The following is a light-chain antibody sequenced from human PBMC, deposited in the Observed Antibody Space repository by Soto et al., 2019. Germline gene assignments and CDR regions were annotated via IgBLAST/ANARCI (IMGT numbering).Light chain of an antibody. J-gene: IGKJ5*01. Sequence: VLTHSPATLSLSPGEIATLSFRASQSIHTSFAWYQQKPCQPPRLVVYDSTLRANGVPDRFGGSRSGTEFTLTINNLEPEDFAVYYCQQRNVWPPITFGQGTRLEIK. CDR1: QSIHTS. CDR2: DST. CDR3: QQRNVWPPIT. V-gene: IGKV3-11*01.